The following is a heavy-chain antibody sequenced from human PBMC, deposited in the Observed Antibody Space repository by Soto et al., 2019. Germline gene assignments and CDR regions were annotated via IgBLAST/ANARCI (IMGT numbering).Heavy chain of an antibody. V-gene: IGHV1-58*01. J-gene: IGHJ6*02. CDR2: IVVGSGNT. CDR1: GFTFTNSA. D-gene: IGHD3-22*01. CDR3: ARGGYYDSSGSRNYHYYGMNV. Sequence: SVKVSCKASGFTFTNSAVQWVRQARGQRLEWIGWIVVGSGNTNYAQILQGRVSMTTDTSTKTAYMEVRSLRSDDTAVYYCARGGYYDSSGSRNYHYYGMNVWGQGTTVTVSS.